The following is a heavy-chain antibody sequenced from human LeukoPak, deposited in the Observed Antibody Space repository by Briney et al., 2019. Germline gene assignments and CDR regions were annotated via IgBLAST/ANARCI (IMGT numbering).Heavy chain of an antibody. CDR2: ISSSSSTI. Sequence: GGSLRLSCAASGFTFSTYNMNWVRQAPGKGLEWVSYISSSSSTIYYADSVKGRFTVSRDNAKNSLYLQMNSLRAKDTAIYYCASSSYDDSGYYHNWGQGTLVSVSS. CDR3: ASSSYDDSGYYHN. J-gene: IGHJ4*02. D-gene: IGHD3-22*01. V-gene: IGHV3-48*01. CDR1: GFTFSTYN.